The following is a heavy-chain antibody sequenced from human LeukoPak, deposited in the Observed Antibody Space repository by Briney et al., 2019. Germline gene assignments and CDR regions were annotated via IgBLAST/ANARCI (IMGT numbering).Heavy chain of an antibody. Sequence: PGGTLRLSCAASGFTFSNFAMTWVRQAPGKGLEWVSIISNSGTSTIYSDSVKGRFTISRDNSKNTLYLQMNSLRAVDTTIYYCAKGMGPYCDGDCSGRILDFWGQGTLVTVSS. CDR2: ISNSGTST. D-gene: IGHD2-21*02. CDR3: AKGMGPYCDGDCSGRILDF. V-gene: IGHV3-23*01. J-gene: IGHJ4*02. CDR1: GFTFSNFA.